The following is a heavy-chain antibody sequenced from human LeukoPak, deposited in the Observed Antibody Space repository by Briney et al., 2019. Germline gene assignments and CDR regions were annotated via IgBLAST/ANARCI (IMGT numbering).Heavy chain of an antibody. J-gene: IGHJ3*02. CDR1: GGTFSSYA. D-gene: IGHD5-12*01. Sequence: GSSVKVSCKASGGTFSSYAISWVRQAPGQGLEWMGRIIPIFGIANYAQKFQGRVTITADESTSTAYMELSSLRSEDTAVYYCARRNSGYDGAFDIWGQGTMVTVSS. CDR2: IIPIFGIA. V-gene: IGHV1-69*15. CDR3: ARRNSGYDGAFDI.